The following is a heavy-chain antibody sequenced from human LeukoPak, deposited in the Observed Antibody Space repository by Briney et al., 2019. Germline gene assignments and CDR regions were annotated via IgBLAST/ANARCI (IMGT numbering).Heavy chain of an antibody. CDR3: ARVAWPHYFDY. Sequence: PGGSLRLSCAASGFSFRSCWMSWVRQAPGKGLEWVANIKEDGSEKYYVDSVKGRFTISRDNAENALYLQMNSLRAEDTAVYYCARVAWPHYFDYWRQGTLVTVSS. CDR2: IKEDGSEK. J-gene: IGHJ4*02. V-gene: IGHV3-7*01. D-gene: IGHD2-21*01. CDR1: GFSFRSCW.